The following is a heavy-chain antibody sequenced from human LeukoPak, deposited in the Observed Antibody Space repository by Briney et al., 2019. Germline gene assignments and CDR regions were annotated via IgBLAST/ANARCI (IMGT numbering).Heavy chain of an antibody. Sequence: GGSLRLSCAASGFTFSDYYMSWIRQAPGKGLEWVSYISSSGSTIYYADSVKGRFTISRDNAKNSLYLQMNSLRAEDTAVYYCAREVITISSRFDPWGQGTLVTVSS. CDR1: GFTFSDYY. J-gene: IGHJ5*02. D-gene: IGHD3-9*01. V-gene: IGHV3-11*01. CDR3: AREVITISSRFDP. CDR2: ISSSGSTI.